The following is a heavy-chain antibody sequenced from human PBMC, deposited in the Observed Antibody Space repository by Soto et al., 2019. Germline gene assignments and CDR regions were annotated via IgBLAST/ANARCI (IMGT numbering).Heavy chain of an antibody. V-gene: IGHV3-23*01. CDR2: ITSVGYT. CDR3: AKDLIDYSNSYFDY. Sequence: SMRLSCATSGFRFSNYAMSWVRQAPGKGLEWVAAITSVGYTYYVDSLKGRFTISRDNSKNTLYLQMNSLRAEDTAVYYCAKDLIDYSNSYFDYWGQGTLVTVSS. J-gene: IGHJ4*02. D-gene: IGHD4-4*01. CDR1: GFRFSNYA.